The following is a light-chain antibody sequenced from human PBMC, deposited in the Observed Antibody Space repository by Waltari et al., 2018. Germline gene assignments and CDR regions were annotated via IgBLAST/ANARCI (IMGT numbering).Light chain of an antibody. J-gene: IGKJ4*01. CDR1: QSVGNNY. CDR3: QQYATSPLT. Sequence: EIVLTQSPGTLSLSPGERATLSCSASQSVGNNYLAWYQKKGGQAPRLLIYGASGRATGIPDRFSGSGSGTDFTLTISRLEPEDFAVYYCQQYATSPLTFGGGTKVEI. CDR2: GAS. V-gene: IGKV3-20*01.